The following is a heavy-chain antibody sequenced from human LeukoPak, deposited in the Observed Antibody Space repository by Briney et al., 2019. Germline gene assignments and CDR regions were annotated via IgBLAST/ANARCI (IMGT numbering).Heavy chain of an antibody. J-gene: IGHJ4*02. D-gene: IGHD2-8*01. Sequence: GGSLRLSCMASGFTLSDYYMIWVRQTPGKGLEWVANIKQDGSERNYVGSVKGRFTISRDNAKNSLYLQMNSLSAEDTAVYYCAKMVREFYTISYYFDYWGQGTLVTVSS. CDR2: IKQDGSER. V-gene: IGHV3-7*02. CDR3: AKMVREFYTISYYFDY. CDR1: GFTLSDYY.